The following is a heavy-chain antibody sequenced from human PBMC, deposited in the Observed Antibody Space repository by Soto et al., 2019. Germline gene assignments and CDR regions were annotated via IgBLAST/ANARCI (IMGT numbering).Heavy chain of an antibody. CDR1: GGSISSSNW. Sequence: QVQLQESGPGLVKPSGTLSLTCAVSGGSISSSNWWSWVRQPPGKGLEWIGEIYHSGSTNYNPSLKSPVTISVDKSKNQFSLKLSSVTAADTAVYYCARDNCSSTSCQSRRYYGMDVWGQGTTVTVSS. D-gene: IGHD2-2*01. J-gene: IGHJ6*02. CDR2: IYHSGST. CDR3: ARDNCSSTSCQSRRYYGMDV. V-gene: IGHV4-4*02.